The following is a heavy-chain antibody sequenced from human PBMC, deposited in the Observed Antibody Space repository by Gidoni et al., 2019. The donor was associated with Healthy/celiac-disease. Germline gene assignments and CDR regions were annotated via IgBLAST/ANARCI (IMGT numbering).Heavy chain of an antibody. D-gene: IGHD4-4*01. J-gene: IGHJ6*02. CDR3: AKDGSTVTTHYYYYYGMDV. V-gene: IGHV3-23*01. Sequence: EVQLLESGGGLVQPGGSLRLSCAASGFPFSSYAMSWVRQAPGKGLEWVSVISGSGGSTYYADSVKGRFTISRDNSKNTLYLQMNSLRAEDTAVYYCAKDGSTVTTHYYYYYGMDVWGQGTTVTVSS. CDR1: GFPFSSYA. CDR2: ISGSGGST.